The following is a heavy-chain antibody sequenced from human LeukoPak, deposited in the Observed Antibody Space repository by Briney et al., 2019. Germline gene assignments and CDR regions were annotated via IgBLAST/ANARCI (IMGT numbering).Heavy chain of an antibody. Sequence: SVKVSCKASGGTFISYAISWVRQAPGQGLERMGGIIPIFGTANYAQKFQGRVTITTDESTSTAYMELSSLRSEDTAVYYWGRATRDGSYHIRAFDIWGQGTMVTVSS. CDR1: GGTFISYA. D-gene: IGHD1-26*01. V-gene: IGHV1-69*05. CDR2: IIPIFGTA. J-gene: IGHJ3*02. CDR3: GRATRDGSYHIRAFDI.